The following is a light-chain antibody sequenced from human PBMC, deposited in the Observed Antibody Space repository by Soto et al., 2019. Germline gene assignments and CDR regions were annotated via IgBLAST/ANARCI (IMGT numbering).Light chain of an antibody. J-gene: IGLJ1*01. Sequence: QSALTQPASVSGSPGQSITMSCTEASSDIDGYNYVSWYQQHPVKAPKLIIYDVTNRPSGVSNRFSGSKSGNTASLTISGLQAEDEADYYCSSYTSSSTYVFGTGTKLTVL. CDR1: SSDIDGYNY. V-gene: IGLV2-14*01. CDR2: DVT. CDR3: SSYTSSSTYV.